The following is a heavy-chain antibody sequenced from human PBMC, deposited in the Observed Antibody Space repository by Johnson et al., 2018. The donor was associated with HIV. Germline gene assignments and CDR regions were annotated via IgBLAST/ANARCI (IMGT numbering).Heavy chain of an antibody. CDR1: GFTFSSYA. V-gene: IGHV3-30*04. CDR2: ISYDGSNK. Sequence: QVQLVESGGGVVQPGRSLRLSCAASGFTFSSYAMHWVRQAPGKGLEWVAVISYDGSNKYYADSVKGRFTISRDNSKNTLYLQMNSLRAEDTAVYYCAKYKDNWNDGAFEIWGQGTMVTVSS. J-gene: IGHJ3*02. CDR3: AKYKDNWNDGAFEI. D-gene: IGHD1-20*01.